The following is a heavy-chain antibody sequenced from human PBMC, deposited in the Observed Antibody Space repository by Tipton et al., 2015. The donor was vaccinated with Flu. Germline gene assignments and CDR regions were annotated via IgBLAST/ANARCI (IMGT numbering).Heavy chain of an antibody. D-gene: IGHD6-19*01. J-gene: IGHJ4*02. CDR2: IYHSGST. CDR3: AGGPEQWLVNPHYFDY. Sequence: TLSLTCTVSGYSISSGYYWGWIRQPPGKGLEWIGSIYHSGSTYYNPSLKSRVTISVDTSKNQFSLKLSSVTAADTAVYYCAGGPEQWLVNPHYFDYWGQGTLVTVSP. CDR1: GYSISSGYY. V-gene: IGHV4-38-2*02.